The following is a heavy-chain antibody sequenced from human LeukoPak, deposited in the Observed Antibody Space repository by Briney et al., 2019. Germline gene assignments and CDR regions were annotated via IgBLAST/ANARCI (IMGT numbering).Heavy chain of an antibody. Sequence: GRSLRLSCAASGFTFSSYAMHWVRQAPGKGLEWVAVISYDGSNKYYADSVKGRFTISRDNSKNTLYLQMNSQRAEDTAEYYCARDCSGGSCCDWGQGTLVTVSS. CDR3: ARDCSGGSCCD. CDR2: ISYDGSNK. V-gene: IGHV3-30*04. CDR1: GFTFSSYA. J-gene: IGHJ4*02. D-gene: IGHD2-15*01.